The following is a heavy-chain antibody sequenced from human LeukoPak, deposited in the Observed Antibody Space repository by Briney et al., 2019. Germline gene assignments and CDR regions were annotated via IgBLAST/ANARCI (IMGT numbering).Heavy chain of an antibody. CDR1: GYTFTNYA. D-gene: IGHD5-18*01. J-gene: IGHJ6*03. CDR3: ARIDVDIAMMTYFYYYMDV. Sequence: GASVKVSCKASGYTFTNYALSWVRQAPGQGLEWMGWIHTNGGNPTYAQGFTGRFVFSLDTSVSTAYLQISSQKAEDTAVYYCARIDVDIAMMTYFYYYMDVWGKGTTVTVSS. CDR2: IHTNGGNP. V-gene: IGHV7-4-1*02.